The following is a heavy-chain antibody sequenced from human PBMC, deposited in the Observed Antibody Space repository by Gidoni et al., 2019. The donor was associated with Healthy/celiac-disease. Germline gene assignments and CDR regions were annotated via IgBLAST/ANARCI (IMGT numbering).Heavy chain of an antibody. CDR3: AKMGGTGYSTADYFDF. CDR1: GFTFSSYV. Sequence: EVQLLESGGGLVLPGGSLRLSCAASGFTFSSYVMSWGRQAPGMGLQWVSTMSGSGGSTYYADSVKGRFTISRDNSKNTLYLQMNSLRAEDTAVYYCAKMGGTGYSTADYFDFWGQGTLVTVSS. CDR2: MSGSGGST. D-gene: IGHD3-9*01. J-gene: IGHJ4*02. V-gene: IGHV3-23*01.